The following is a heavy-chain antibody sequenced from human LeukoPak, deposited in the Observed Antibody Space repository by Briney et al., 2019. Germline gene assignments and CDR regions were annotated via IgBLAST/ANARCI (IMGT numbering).Heavy chain of an antibody. V-gene: IGHV3-30-3*01. D-gene: IGHD3-22*01. Sequence: GSSLRLSCAASGLTFSTRIMHWVRQAPGEGLEWVALVSHIVSHNKQYADSVRGRFTISRDNSKNTLHLQMDSLRAADTALYFCATEGDSSGHAGAFDIWGQGTMVTVSS. CDR2: VSHIVSHNK. CDR3: ATEGDSSGHAGAFDI. CDR1: GLTFSTRI. J-gene: IGHJ3*02.